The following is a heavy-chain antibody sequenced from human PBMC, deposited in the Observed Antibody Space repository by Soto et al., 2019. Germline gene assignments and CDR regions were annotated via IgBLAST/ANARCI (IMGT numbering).Heavy chain of an antibody. Sequence: EVQLLESGGGLVQPGGSLRLSCVGSGFTFINYAMNWVRQTPGKGLAWVSTISGGGDRTFDADTVKGRFTISRDNSKNTVNLQMNSLSADDTAVYYCGRKVLGSTSRPDWWYFDLWGRGTLVTVSS. D-gene: IGHD2-2*01. J-gene: IGHJ2*01. CDR1: GFTFINYA. CDR2: ISGGGDRT. CDR3: GRKVLGSTSRPDWWYFDL. V-gene: IGHV3-23*01.